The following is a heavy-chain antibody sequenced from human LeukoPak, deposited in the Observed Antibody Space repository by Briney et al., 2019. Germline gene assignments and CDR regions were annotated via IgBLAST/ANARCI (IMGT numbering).Heavy chain of an antibody. CDR2: ISGSGGST. CDR3: AKSLSHSSSWHPSHFDY. V-gene: IGHV3-23*01. J-gene: IGHJ4*02. CDR1: GFTFSSYA. Sequence: TGGSLRLSCAASGFTFSSYAMSWVRQAPGKGLEWVSAISGSGGSTYYADSVKGRFTISRDNSKNTLYLQMNSLRAEDTAVYYCAKSLSHSSSWHPSHFDYWGQGTLVTVSS. D-gene: IGHD6-13*01.